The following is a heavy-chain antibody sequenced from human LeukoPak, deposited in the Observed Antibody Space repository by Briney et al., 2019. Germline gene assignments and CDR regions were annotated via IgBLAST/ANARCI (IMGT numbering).Heavy chain of an antibody. Sequence: QPGRSLRLSCAASGFTFSSYGMHWVRQAPGKGLEWVAVISYDGSNKYYADSVKGRFTISRDNSKNTLYLQMNSLRAEDTAVYYCARDLSHARSGELFSYWGQGTLVTVSS. V-gene: IGHV3-30*03. CDR1: GFTFSSYG. D-gene: IGHD3-10*01. CDR2: ISYDGSNK. CDR3: ARDLSHARSGELFSY. J-gene: IGHJ4*02.